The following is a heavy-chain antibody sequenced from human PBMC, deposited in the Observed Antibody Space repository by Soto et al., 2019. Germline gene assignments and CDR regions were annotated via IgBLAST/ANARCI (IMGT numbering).Heavy chain of an antibody. V-gene: IGHV5-51*01. CDR2: IYPGDSDT. D-gene: IGHD2-15*01. CDR1: GYSFTSYW. Sequence: GESLKISCKGSGYSFTSYWIGWVRLMPGKGLEWMGIIYPGDSDTRYSPSFQGQVNISADKSISTAYLQWSSLKASDTGMYYCGRFGRDRYSYYYEGVDVWGQGTTVPL. J-gene: IGHJ6*02. CDR3: GRFGRDRYSYYYEGVDV.